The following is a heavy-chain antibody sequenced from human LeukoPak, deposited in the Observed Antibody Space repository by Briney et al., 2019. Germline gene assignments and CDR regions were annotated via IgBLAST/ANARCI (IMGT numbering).Heavy chain of an antibody. V-gene: IGHV4-39*07. CDR2: IYYNDNT. J-gene: IGHJ4*02. CDR1: GGSISSSYF. CDR3: ARGSNWGFY. Sequence: SETLSLTCTVSGGSISSSYFWGWIRQPPGKGLEWIGSIYYNDNTYYNPSLKSRVTISLDKSTNQFSLKLSSVTAADTAVYYCARGSNWGFYWGQGTLVTVSS. D-gene: IGHD7-27*01.